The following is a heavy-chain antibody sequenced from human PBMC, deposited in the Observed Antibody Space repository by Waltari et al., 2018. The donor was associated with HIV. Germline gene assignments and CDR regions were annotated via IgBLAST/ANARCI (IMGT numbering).Heavy chain of an antibody. CDR3: ARDFSYDVLTQRDYFDN. CDR1: GFLFSDHY. J-gene: IGHJ4*02. V-gene: IGHV3-11*04. CDR2: ISVMCHNV. Sequence: QVHLVESGGGLVKPGGSLRLSCAASGFLFSDHYLSWIRQAPGKGVEWISYISVMCHNVFYSDSVKSRFTISRDNANNSLYLQMNSRRAEDTAVYYCARDFSYDVLTQRDYFDNWGQGTLVTVSS. D-gene: IGHD3-9*01.